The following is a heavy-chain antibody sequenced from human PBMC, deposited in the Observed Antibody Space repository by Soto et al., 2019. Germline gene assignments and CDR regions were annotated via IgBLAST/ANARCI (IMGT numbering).Heavy chain of an antibody. J-gene: IGHJ4*02. Sequence: VGSLRLSCAASGFTFSSYLMSWVRQAPGKGLEWVANIKQDGREKYYVDSVKGRFTISRDNAKNSLYLQMNSLRDEDTAVYYCANLLDCTNGVCYLARYWGQGTLVTVSS. D-gene: IGHD2-8*01. V-gene: IGHV3-7*01. CDR3: ANLLDCTNGVCYLARY. CDR2: IKQDGREK. CDR1: GFTFSSYL.